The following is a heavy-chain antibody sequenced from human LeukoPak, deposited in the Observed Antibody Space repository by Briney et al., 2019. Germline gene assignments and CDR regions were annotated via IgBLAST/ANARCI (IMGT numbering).Heavy chain of an antibody. D-gene: IGHD6-13*01. CDR2: ISGSGGSG. CDR3: AKYLVLYSSSWYAGPVFDY. J-gene: IGHJ4*02. Sequence: PGGSLRLSCVASGFTFITYAMSWVRQAPGKGLEWVSGISGSGGSGNYADSVKGRFTISRDNSKNTLYLQMNSLRAEDTAVYYCAKYLVLYSSSWYAGPVFDYWGQGTLVTVSS. V-gene: IGHV3-23*01. CDR1: GFTFITYA.